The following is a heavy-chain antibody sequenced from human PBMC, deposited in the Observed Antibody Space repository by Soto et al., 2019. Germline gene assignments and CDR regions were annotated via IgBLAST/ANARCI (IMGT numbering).Heavy chain of an antibody. CDR3: ARVLYYGSGSDSPYGMDV. CDR2: VSPPFRTS. V-gene: IGHV1-69*01. D-gene: IGHD3-10*01. J-gene: IGHJ6*02. Sequence: QVQLVQSGAEVKKPGSSVKVSCKTSGVSFNNNGIGWVRQAPGHGLEWMGGVSPPFRTSNYARKFQGRISITADASTGTVNMELSSLTSEDTAQYYCARVLYYGSGSDSPYGMDVWSQGTTVTVSS. CDR1: GVSFNNNG.